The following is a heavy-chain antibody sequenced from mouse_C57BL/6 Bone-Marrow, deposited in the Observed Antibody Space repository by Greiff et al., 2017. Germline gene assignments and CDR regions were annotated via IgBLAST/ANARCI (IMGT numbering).Heavy chain of an antibody. D-gene: IGHD1-1*01. J-gene: IGHJ4*01. CDR1: GYSFSSSW. CDR3: ARWLTTVVAKAMDD. Sequence: QVHVKQSGPELVKPGASVKISCKASGYSFSSSWMNWVKQRPGKGLEWIGRIYPGDGATNYNGKFKGKATLTADKSSSPAYMQLSSLTSEDSAVYFGARWLTTVVAKAMDDWGQGTSVTVSS. CDR2: IYPGDGAT. V-gene: IGHV1-82*01.